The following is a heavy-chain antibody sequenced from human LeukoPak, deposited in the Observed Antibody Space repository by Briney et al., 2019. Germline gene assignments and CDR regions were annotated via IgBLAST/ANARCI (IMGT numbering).Heavy chain of an antibody. D-gene: IGHD1-26*01. J-gene: IGHJ4*02. CDR3: ARDSGSYGGFDY. CDR1: GFTVSSNY. CDR2: IYSGGST. Sequence: GGSLRLSCAASGFTVSSNYMSWVRQAPGKGLEWVSVIYSGGSTYYADSVEGRFTISRDNSKNTLYLQMNSLRAEDTAVYYCARDSGSYGGFDYWGQGTLVTVSS. V-gene: IGHV3-53*01.